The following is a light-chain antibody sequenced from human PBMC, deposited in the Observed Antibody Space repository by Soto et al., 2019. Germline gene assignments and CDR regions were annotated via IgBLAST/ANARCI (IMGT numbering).Light chain of an antibody. CDR3: QQYHNWPIT. CDR1: QSVSSN. V-gene: IGKV3-15*01. CDR2: GAS. Sequence: EIVRTQSPATLSLSPVERATLSCRASQSVSSNLAWYQQKPGQAPRLLIYGASTRATGIPARFSGSGSGTEFTLTISSLQSEDFAVYYCQQYHNWPITFGQGTRLEIK. J-gene: IGKJ5*01.